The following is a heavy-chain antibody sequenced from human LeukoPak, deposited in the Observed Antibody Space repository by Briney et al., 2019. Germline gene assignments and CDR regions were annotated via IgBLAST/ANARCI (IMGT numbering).Heavy chain of an antibody. J-gene: IGHJ4*02. CDR1: RFTFSSYG. D-gene: IGHD3-10*01. CDR3: AGRGSGSYFDF. Sequence: GGSLRLSCAASRFTFSSYGMSWVRQAPGKGLEWVSAITGSGGTTYYADSVKGRFTISRDNSKNTLYLQMNSLRAEDTAVYYCAGRGSGSYFDFWGPGTLVTVSS. V-gene: IGHV3-23*01. CDR2: ITGSGGTT.